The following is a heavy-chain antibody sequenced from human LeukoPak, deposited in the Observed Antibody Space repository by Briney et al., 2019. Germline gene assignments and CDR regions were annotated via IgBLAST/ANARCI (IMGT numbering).Heavy chain of an antibody. V-gene: IGHV1-8*01. J-gene: IGHJ4*02. CDR2: MNPNSGNT. CDR1: GYTFTSYD. D-gene: IGHD3-10*01. Sequence: DSVRVSCKASGYTFTSYDINWVRQATGQGLEWMEWMNPNSGNTGYAQKFQGRVTMTRNTSISTAYMELSSLRSEDTAVYYCARGNHYYGSGSSFFDYWGQGTLVTVSS. CDR3: ARGNHYYGSGSSFFDY.